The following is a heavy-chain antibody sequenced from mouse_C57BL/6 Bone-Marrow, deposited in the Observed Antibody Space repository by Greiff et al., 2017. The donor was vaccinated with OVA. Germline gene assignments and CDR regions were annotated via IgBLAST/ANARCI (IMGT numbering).Heavy chain of an antibody. J-gene: IGHJ1*03. V-gene: IGHV1-64*01. Sequence: QVQLQQPGAELVKPGASVKLSCKASGYTFTSYWMPWVKQRPGQGLEWIGMIHPNSGSTNYNEKFKSKATLTVDKSSSTAYMQLSSLTSEDSAVYYCARSITTVPRYFDVWGTGTTVTVSS. CDR1: GYTFTSYW. CDR2: IHPNSGST. CDR3: ARSITTVPRYFDV. D-gene: IGHD1-1*01.